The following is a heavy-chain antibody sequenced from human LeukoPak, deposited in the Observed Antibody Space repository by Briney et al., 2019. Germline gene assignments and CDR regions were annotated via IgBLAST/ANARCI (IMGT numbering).Heavy chain of an antibody. CDR1: GFTFSSYA. D-gene: IGHD4-17*01. CDR2: ISGSGGTT. CDR3: AKDHGENYYYGMDV. J-gene: IGHJ6*02. V-gene: IGHV3-23*01. Sequence: GGSLRLSCAASGFTFSSYAMSWVRQAPGKGPEWVSAISGSGGTTDYADSVKGRFTISRDNSKNTLYLQMNSLGAEDTAVYYCAKDHGENYYYGMDVWGQGTTVTVSS.